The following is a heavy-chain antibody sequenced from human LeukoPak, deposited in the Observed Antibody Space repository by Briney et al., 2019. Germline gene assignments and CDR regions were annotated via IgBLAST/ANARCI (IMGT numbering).Heavy chain of an antibody. CDR3: ASAMVRGLTPDNWFDP. CDR1: GGSISSYY. V-gene: IGHV4-4*07. Sequence: PSETLSLTCTVSGGSISSYYWSWIRQPARKGLAWIGHIYISGSTNYNPSLKGRVTMSVGTSKNLVSLKLSSVTAADTAVYYCASAMVRGLTPDNWFDPWGQGTLVTVSS. D-gene: IGHD3-10*01. J-gene: IGHJ5*02. CDR2: IYISGST.